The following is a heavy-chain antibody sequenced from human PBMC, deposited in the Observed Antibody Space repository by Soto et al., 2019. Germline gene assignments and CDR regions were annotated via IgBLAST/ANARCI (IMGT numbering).Heavy chain of an antibody. Sequence: ASVKVSCKASGYTFTSYGISWVRQAPGQGLEWMGWISAYNGNTNYAQKLQGRVTMTTDTSTSTAYMELRSLRSDDTAVYYCASGLCGSSTSCNNHNYYYGMDVWGQGTTVTVSS. CDR1: GYTFTSYG. D-gene: IGHD2-2*01. V-gene: IGHV1-18*04. CDR2: ISAYNGNT. J-gene: IGHJ6*02. CDR3: ASGLCGSSTSCNNHNYYYGMDV.